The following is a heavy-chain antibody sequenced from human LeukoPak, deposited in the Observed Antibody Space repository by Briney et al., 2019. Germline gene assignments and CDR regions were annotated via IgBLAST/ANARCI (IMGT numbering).Heavy chain of an antibody. CDR1: GYTFTSYY. CDR2: INPSGGST. J-gene: IGHJ4*02. D-gene: IGHD6-19*01. CDR3: ALGYSSGWYYFDY. Sequence: ASVKASCKASGYTFTSYYMHWVRQAPGQGLEWMGIINPSGGSTSYAHKFQGRVTMTRDTSTSTVYMELSSLRSEDTAVYYCALGYSSGWYYFDYWGQGTLVTVSS. V-gene: IGHV1-46*03.